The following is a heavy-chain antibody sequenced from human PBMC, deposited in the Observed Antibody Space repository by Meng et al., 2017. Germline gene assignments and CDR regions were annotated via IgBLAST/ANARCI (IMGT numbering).Heavy chain of an antibody. CDR3: ARDSPRYYYDSSGQIDY. D-gene: IGHD3-22*01. CDR2: IIPIFGTA. J-gene: IGHJ4*02. CDR1: GGTFSSYA. V-gene: IGHV1-69*05. Sequence: QLVQSGAEVTTPGSSVKVSCKASGGTFSSYAISWVRQAPGQGLEWMGGIIPIFGTANYAQKFQGRVTITTDESTSTAYMELSSLRSEDTAVYYCARDSPRYYYDSSGQIDYWGQGTLVTVSS.